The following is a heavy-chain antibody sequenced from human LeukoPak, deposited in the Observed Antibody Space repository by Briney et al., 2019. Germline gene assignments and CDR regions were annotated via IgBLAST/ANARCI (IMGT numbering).Heavy chain of an antibody. Sequence: GRSLRLSCAASGFTFSSYGMHWVRQAPGKGLEWVAVIWYDGSNKYYADSMKGRFTISRDNSKNTLYLQMNSLRAEDTAVYYCARDYYGSGSYYQDYWGQGTLVTVSS. J-gene: IGHJ4*02. D-gene: IGHD3-10*01. V-gene: IGHV3-33*01. CDR1: GFTFSSYG. CDR2: IWYDGSNK. CDR3: ARDYYGSGSYYQDY.